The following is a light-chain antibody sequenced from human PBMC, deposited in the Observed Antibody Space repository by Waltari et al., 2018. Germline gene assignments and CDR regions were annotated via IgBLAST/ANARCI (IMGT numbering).Light chain of an antibody. V-gene: IGLV3-25*03. CDR3: QSADMSGTSRV. Sequence: SYELTQPPSVSVSPGQTARITCSGDALPLQTAHWYQQRPGQAPVVVIYKDTERASGIPERFSGSSSGTTVTLTISAVQAEDEADYYCQSADMSGTSRVFGGGTKLTVL. CDR1: ALPLQT. J-gene: IGLJ2*01. CDR2: KDT.